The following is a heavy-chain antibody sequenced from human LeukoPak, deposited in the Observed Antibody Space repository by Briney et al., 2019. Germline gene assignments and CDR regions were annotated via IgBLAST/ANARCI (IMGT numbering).Heavy chain of an antibody. D-gene: IGHD3-3*01. V-gene: IGHV4-34*01. Sequence: SETLSLTCAVYGGSFSGYYWSWIRQPPGKGLEWIGEINHSGSTNYNPSLKSRVTISVDTSKNQFSLKLSSVTAADTAVDYCARARSNYDFGSGYSSAIHYWGQGTLVTVSS. CDR3: ARARSNYDFGSGYSSAIHY. CDR1: GGSFSGYY. CDR2: INHSGST. J-gene: IGHJ4*02.